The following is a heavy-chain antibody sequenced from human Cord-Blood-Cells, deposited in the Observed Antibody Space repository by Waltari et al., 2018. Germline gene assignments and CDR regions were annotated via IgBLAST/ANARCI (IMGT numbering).Heavy chain of an antibody. V-gene: IGHV4-39*01. CDR1: GGPISSSSYY. D-gene: IGHD6-13*01. J-gene: IGHJ6*02. CDR3: ASAAGLYYYYYYGMDV. CDR2: IYYSGST. Sequence: QLQLQESGPGLVKPSETLSLPCPVPGGPISSSSYYWGWIRQPPGKGLEWIGSIYYSGSTYYNPSLKSRVTISVDTSKNQFSLKLSSVTAADTAVYYCASAAGLYYYYYYGMDVWGQGTTVTVSS.